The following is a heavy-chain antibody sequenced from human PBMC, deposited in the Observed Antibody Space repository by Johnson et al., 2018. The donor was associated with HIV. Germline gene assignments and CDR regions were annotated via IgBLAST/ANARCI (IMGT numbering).Heavy chain of an antibody. CDR3: AKDGGYSYVLDAFDI. D-gene: IGHD5-18*01. J-gene: IGHJ3*02. V-gene: IGHV3-30-3*01. CDR2: ISYDGSNK. Sequence: QVQLVESGGGVVQPGRSLRLSCAASGFTFSSYAMHWVRQAPGKGLEWVAVISYDGSNKYYSDSVKGRFTISRDNAKNSLYLQMNSLRAEDTAVYYCAKDGGYSYVLDAFDIWGQGTMVTVSS. CDR1: GFTFSSYA.